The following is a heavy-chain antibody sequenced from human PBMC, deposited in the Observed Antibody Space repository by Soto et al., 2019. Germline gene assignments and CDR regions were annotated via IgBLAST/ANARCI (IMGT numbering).Heavy chain of an antibody. Sequence: QVQLEESGGGVVQPGRSLRLSCEASGFTFNTYSMHWVRQPPGKGLEWLAAIWYDGTQKYYADSVKGRFIISRDNSKKTLYLEMKSLRAEDTAVYYCAKAKENKVTGLWHFDSWGQGTLVTVSS. CDR1: GFTFNTYS. CDR2: IWYDGTQK. D-gene: IGHD2-21*02. CDR3: AKAKENKVTGLWHFDS. J-gene: IGHJ4*02. V-gene: IGHV3-33*06.